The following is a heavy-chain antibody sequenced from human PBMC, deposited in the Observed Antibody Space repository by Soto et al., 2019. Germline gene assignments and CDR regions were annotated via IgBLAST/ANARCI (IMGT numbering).Heavy chain of an antibody. Sequence: EVQLVESGGGLVQPGRSLRLSCAASGFTFDDYAMHWVRQAPGKGLEWVSGISWNSGSIGYADSVKGRFTISRDNAKNSLYLQMNSLRAEDTAVYYCARPLGVVYGGTFDYWGQGTLVTVSS. J-gene: IGHJ4*02. CDR2: ISWNSGSI. V-gene: IGHV3-9*01. CDR1: GFTFDDYA. CDR3: ARPLGVVYGGTFDY. D-gene: IGHD4-17*01.